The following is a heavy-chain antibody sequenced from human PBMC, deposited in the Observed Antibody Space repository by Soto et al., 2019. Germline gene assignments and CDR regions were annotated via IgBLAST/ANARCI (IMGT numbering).Heavy chain of an antibody. D-gene: IGHD3-22*01. CDR3: ETDHLKYNHDSSGLSLSY. V-gene: IGHV1-3*01. J-gene: IGHJ4*02. Sequence: AAVKASCKASGYTFTSYAMHWVRQAPGQRLEWMGWINAGNGNTKYSQKFQGRVTITRDTSANTAHMELSRLRSEDTAVYYCETDHLKYNHDSSGLSLSYSGPPTLLTVSA. CDR2: INAGNGNT. CDR1: GYTFTSYA.